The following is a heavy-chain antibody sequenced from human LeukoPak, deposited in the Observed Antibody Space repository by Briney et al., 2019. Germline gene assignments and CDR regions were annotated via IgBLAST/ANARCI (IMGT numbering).Heavy chain of an antibody. CDR2: ISSSSGYI. V-gene: IGHV3-21*01. J-gene: IGHJ3*01. CDR3: TREGPNDAFDV. CDR1: GFTFSSYS. Sequence: PGGSLRLSCEMSGFTFSSYSMDWVRQAPGKGPEWVSSISSSSGYIYYADSVKGRFTISRDNAKNSLFLLMNALRADDTAVYYCTREGPNDAFDVWGQGTMVTVSS.